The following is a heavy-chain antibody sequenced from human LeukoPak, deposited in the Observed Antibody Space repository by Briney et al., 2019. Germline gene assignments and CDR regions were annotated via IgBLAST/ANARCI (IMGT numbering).Heavy chain of an antibody. D-gene: IGHD1-26*01. V-gene: IGHV3-21*06. J-gene: IGHJ1*01. CDR3: LAWASPTPY. Sequence: GGSLRLSCVASGFTFSSYSMNWVRQAPGKGLEWVSSISSSSSYKYYTDSVKGRFSVSRDNGQNTGYLQMNSLRVDDTGVYFCLAWASPTPYWGPGTPVAVSS. CDR1: GFTFSSYS. CDR2: ISSSSSYK.